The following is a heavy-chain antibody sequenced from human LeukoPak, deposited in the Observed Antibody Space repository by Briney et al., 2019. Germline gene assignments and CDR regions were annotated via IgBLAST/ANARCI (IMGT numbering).Heavy chain of an antibody. J-gene: IGHJ6*02. Sequence: GGSLRLSCAASGFTFDDYTMHWVRQAPGKGLEWVSLISWDDGSTYYADSVKGRFTISRDNSKNSLYLQMNSLRTEDTALYYCAKDRGLGYCSGGSCYSYYYYGMDVWGQGTTVTVSS. D-gene: IGHD2-15*01. CDR2: ISWDDGST. V-gene: IGHV3-43*01. CDR3: AKDRGLGYCSGGSCYSYYYYGMDV. CDR1: GFTFDDYT.